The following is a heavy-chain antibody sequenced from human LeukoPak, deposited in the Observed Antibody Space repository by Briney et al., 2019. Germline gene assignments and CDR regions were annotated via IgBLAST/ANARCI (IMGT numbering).Heavy chain of an antibody. J-gene: IGHJ5*02. V-gene: IGHV4-4*09. CDR2: ILSSGST. CDR1: GDSISNYY. Sequence: SETLSLTCSVSGDSISNYYWNWIRQSPGKGLEWIGYILSSGSTHHNPSLASRISLSMDPSKNQFSLKLSSVTAADTAVYYCARRVISEFSIDKGNWLDPWGQGTLVTVSS. CDR3: ARRVISEFSIDKGNWLDP. D-gene: IGHD3-3*02.